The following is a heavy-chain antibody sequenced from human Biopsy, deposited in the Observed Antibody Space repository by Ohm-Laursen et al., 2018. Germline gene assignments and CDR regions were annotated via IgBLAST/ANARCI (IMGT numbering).Heavy chain of an antibody. CDR2: IYWDDDK. D-gene: IGHD1-26*01. Sequence: TQTLPLTCAFSGFSLTSRGEGVGWLRQPPGKAPEWLVLIYWDDDKFYNPSLERRLTITKDTSKNPVLLIMTNMDPVDTATYFCVHRRMTPWEFDYWGQGTLVTVSS. V-gene: IGHV2-5*02. CDR1: GFSLTSRGEG. J-gene: IGHJ4*02. CDR3: VHRRMTPWEFDY.